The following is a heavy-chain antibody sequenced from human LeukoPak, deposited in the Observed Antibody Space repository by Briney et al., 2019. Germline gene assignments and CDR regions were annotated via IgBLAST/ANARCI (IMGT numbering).Heavy chain of an antibody. CDR3: ATGRVDYGDYGVVKH. J-gene: IGHJ1*01. CDR1: GFTFSSYG. Sequence: GGSLRLSCAASGFTFSSYGMHWVRQAPGKGLEWVAVISYDGINEYYVDSVKGRFTISRDNSKNSLYLQMESLTIEDTAVYYCATGRVDYGDYGVVKHWGQGTLVTVSS. D-gene: IGHD4-17*01. CDR2: ISYDGINE. V-gene: IGHV3-30*03.